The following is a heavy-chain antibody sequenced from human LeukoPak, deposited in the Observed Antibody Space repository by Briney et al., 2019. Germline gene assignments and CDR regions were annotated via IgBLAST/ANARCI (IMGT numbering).Heavy chain of an antibody. V-gene: IGHV1-3*01. J-gene: IGHJ4*02. D-gene: IGHD6-13*01. Sequence: GASVKVSCKASGYTFTSYAMHWVRQAPGQRLEWMGWINAGNGNTKYSQKFQGRVTITRDTSASTAYMELSSLRSEDTAVYYCARDRPRIAAAGTLPDYWGQGTLVTVSS. CDR2: INAGNGNT. CDR3: ARDRPRIAAAGTLPDY. CDR1: GYTFTSYA.